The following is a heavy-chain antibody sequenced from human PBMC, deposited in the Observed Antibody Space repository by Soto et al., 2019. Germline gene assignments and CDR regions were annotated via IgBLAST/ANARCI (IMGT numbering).Heavy chain of an antibody. CDR3: ARGWETVGTTTPFAY. CDR1: GGTFSSHT. Sequence: QVQLVQSGAEVKKPGSSVKVSCKASGGTFSSHTINWVRQAPGHGLEWMGGIIPTFGTANYVQKFQGRVTISADKSTTTAYMEVRSLRSEDTAVYYCARGWETVGTTTPFAYWGQGSLVTVSS. J-gene: IGHJ4*02. CDR2: IIPTFGTA. V-gene: IGHV1-69*06. D-gene: IGHD1-26*01.